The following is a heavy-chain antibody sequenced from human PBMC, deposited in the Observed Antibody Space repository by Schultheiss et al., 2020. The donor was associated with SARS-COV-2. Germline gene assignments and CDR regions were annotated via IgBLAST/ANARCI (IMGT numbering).Heavy chain of an antibody. CDR1: GFTFSNAW. V-gene: IGHV3-15*07. Sequence: GGSLRLSCAASGFTFSNAWMNWVRQAPGKGLEWVGRIKSKTDGGTTDYAAPVKGRFTISRDDSKNTLYLQMNSLRAEDTAVYYCAKERITMIVGDWFDPWGQGTLVTVSS. D-gene: IGHD3-22*01. CDR3: AKERITMIVGDWFDP. CDR2: IKSKTDGGTT. J-gene: IGHJ5*02.